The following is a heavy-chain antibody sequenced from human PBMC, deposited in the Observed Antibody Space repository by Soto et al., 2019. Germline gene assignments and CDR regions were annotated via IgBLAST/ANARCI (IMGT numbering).Heavy chain of an antibody. Sequence: PGGSLRLSCAASGFTFSSYWMHWVRQAPGKGLVWVSRIKRDGSSTSYVDSVKGRFTISRDNAKNSLYLQMNSLRAEDTAVYYCARGLGLTGIAAAGPVNYWGQGTLVTVSS. CDR3: ARGLGLTGIAAAGPVNY. CDR1: GFTFSSYW. CDR2: IKRDGSST. J-gene: IGHJ4*02. V-gene: IGHV3-74*01. D-gene: IGHD6-13*01.